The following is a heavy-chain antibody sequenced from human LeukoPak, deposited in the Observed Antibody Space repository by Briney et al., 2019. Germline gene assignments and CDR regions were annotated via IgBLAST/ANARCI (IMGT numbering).Heavy chain of an antibody. V-gene: IGHV3-30*02. Sequence: GGSLRLSCAASGFTFSSYGMHWVRQAPGKGLEWVAFIRYDGSNKYYADSVKGRFTVSRDNSKNTLYLQMNSLRAEDTAMYYCAKASVYYGSGSYYSNYFDYWGQGTLVTVSS. CDR3: AKASVYYGSGSYYSNYFDY. CDR2: IRYDGSNK. D-gene: IGHD3-10*01. J-gene: IGHJ4*02. CDR1: GFTFSSYG.